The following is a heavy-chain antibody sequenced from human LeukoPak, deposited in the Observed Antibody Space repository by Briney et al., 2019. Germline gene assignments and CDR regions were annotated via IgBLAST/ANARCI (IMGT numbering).Heavy chain of an antibody. CDR3: ARDWASQGIRGRNWFDP. J-gene: IGHJ5*02. D-gene: IGHD3-16*01. CDR1: GYTFTSYI. Sequence: ASVKVSCKASGYTFTSYIMYWVRQAPGQRLEWMGWINGGHGNTKYSQNFQGRVTITRDTSASTVYMEVSSLRSEDTAVYYCARDWASQGIRGRNWFDPWGQGTLVTVSS. V-gene: IGHV1-3*01. CDR2: INGGHGNT.